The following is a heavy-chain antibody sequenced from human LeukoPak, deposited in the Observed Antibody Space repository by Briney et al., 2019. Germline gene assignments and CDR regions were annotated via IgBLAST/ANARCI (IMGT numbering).Heavy chain of an antibody. CDR1: GYTFTDYY. CDR3: ATDVHIVVVPAARFYCYYYMDV. V-gene: IGHV1-69-2*01. CDR2: VDPEDGET. Sequence: ASVKISCKVSGYTFTDYYMHWVQQAPGKGLEWMGLVDPEDGETIYAEEFQGRVTITADTSTDTAYMELSSLRSEDTAVYYCATDVHIVVVPAARFYCYYYMDVWGKGTTVTVSS. J-gene: IGHJ6*03. D-gene: IGHD2-2*01.